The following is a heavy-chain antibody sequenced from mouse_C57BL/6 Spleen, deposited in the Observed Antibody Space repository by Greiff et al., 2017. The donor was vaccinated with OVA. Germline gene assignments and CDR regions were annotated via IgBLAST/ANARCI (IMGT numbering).Heavy chain of an antibody. J-gene: IGHJ1*03. D-gene: IGHD2-1*01. CDR2: ISYDGSN. CDR1: GYSITSGYY. Sequence: EVQLVESGPGLVKPSQSLSLTCSVTGYSITSGYYWNWIRQFPGNKLEWMGYISYDGSNNYNPSLKNRISITRDTSKNQFFLKLNSVTTEDTATYYCARGGIYYDFDVWGTGTTVTVSS. V-gene: IGHV3-6*01. CDR3: ARGGIYYDFDV.